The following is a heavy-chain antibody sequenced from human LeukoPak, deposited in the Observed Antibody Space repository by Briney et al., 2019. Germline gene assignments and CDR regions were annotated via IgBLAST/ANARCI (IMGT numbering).Heavy chain of an antibody. V-gene: IGHV4-59*01. D-gene: IGHD6-19*01. CDR1: GGSNSSYY. Sequence: SETLSLTCTVSGGSNSSYYWSWIRQPPGKGLEWIGYIYYSGSTNYKPSLKSRVTISVDTSKNQFSLKLSSVTAADTAVYYCARFTVAGTRFFDYWGQGTLVTVSS. J-gene: IGHJ4*02. CDR3: ARFTVAGTRFFDY. CDR2: IYYSGST.